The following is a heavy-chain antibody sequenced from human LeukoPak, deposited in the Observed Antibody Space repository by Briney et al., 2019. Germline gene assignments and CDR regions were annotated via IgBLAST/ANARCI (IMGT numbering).Heavy chain of an antibody. CDR1: GFTFDDYA. D-gene: IGHD3-10*01. CDR2: ISWNSGSI. V-gene: IGHV3-9*01. CDR3: AKPGGGFGDPDWYFDL. Sequence: PGGSLRLSCAASGFTFDDYAMRWVRQAPGKGLEWVSGISWNSGSIGYADSVKGRFTISRDNAKNSLYLQMNSLRAEDTALYYCAKPGGGFGDPDWYFDLWGRGTLVTVSS. J-gene: IGHJ2*01.